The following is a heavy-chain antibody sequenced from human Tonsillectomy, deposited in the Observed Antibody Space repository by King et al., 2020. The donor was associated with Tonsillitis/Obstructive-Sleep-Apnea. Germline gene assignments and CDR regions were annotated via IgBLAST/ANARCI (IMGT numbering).Heavy chain of an antibody. V-gene: IGHV4-61*01. D-gene: IGHD3-3*01. CDR2: IYYSGST. CDR1: GGSVSSGSYY. CDR3: CAGFRDAGVAAANNWFDP. Sequence: VQLQESGPGLVKPSETLSLTCTVSGGSVSSGSYYWSWIRQPPGKGLEWIGYIYYSGSTNYNPSLKSRVTISVDTSKNQFSLKLSSVTAADTAVYYCCAGFRDAGVAAANNWFDPWGQGTLVTVSS. J-gene: IGHJ5*02.